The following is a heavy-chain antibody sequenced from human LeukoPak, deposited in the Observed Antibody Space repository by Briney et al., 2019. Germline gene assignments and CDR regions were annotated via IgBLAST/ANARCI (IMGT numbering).Heavy chain of an antibody. Sequence: GGSLRLSCAASGFTFSDYSMSWIRQAPGQGLEWVSYISSSGSTIYYADSVKGRFTISRDNAKNSLYLQMNSLGAEDTAVYYCARDLFSSSSNDPINYFDYWGQGTLVTVSS. CDR3: ARDLFSSSSNDPINYFDY. V-gene: IGHV3-11*01. CDR2: ISSSGSTI. J-gene: IGHJ4*02. D-gene: IGHD6-6*01. CDR1: GFTFSDYS.